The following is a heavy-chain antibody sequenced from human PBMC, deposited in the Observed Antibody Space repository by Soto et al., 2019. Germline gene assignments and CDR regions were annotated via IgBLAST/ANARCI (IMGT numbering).Heavy chain of an antibody. J-gene: IGHJ3*02. V-gene: IGHV1-46*01. Sequence: GASVKVSCKASGNTFTSYYMHWVRQAPGQGLEWMGIINPSGGSTSYAQKFQGRVTMTRDTSTSTVYMELSSLRSEDTAVYYCAREGSLYYYDSSGYRDAFDIWGQGTMVT. D-gene: IGHD3-22*01. CDR2: INPSGGST. CDR1: GNTFTSYY. CDR3: AREGSLYYYDSSGYRDAFDI.